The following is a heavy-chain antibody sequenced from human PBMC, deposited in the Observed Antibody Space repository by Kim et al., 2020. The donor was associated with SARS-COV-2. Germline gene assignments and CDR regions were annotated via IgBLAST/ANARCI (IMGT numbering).Heavy chain of an antibody. D-gene: IGHD1-1*01. CDR1: GFTFSSFG. J-gene: IGHJ4*02. CDR3: AKESYNWDGYFFDC. CDR2: TSYDGNKK. Sequence: GGSLRLSCAASGFTFSSFGLHWVRQAPGKGLEWVSGTSYDGNKKFYADSMKGRLTISRDNSKNTLYLQMNSLTAEDTAVYYCAKESYNWDGYFFDCWGQG. V-gene: IGHV3-30*18.